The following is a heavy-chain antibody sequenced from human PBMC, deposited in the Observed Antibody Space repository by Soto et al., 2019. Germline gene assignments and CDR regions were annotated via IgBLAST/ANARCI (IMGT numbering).Heavy chain of an antibody. CDR2: IIPIFGTA. D-gene: IGHD4-4*01. J-gene: IGHJ6*02. CDR3: ASGYYSNYDGGNGMDV. CDR1: GGTFSSYA. Sequence: ASVKVSCKASGGTFSSYAISWVRQAPGQGLEWMGGIIPIFGTANYAQKFQGRVTITADESTSTAYMELSSLRSEDTAVYYCASGYYSNYDGGNGMDVWGQGTTVTVSS. V-gene: IGHV1-69*13.